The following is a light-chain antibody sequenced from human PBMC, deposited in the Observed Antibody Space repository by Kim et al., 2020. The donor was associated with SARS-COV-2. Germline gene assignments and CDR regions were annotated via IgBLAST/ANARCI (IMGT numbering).Light chain of an antibody. CDR2: GAS. V-gene: IGKV3-15*01. Sequence: EIVMTQSPATLSVSPGERATLSCRASQSVTSNLAWYQQKPGQAPRLLIYGASTRATGIPARFSGSGSGIEFTLTISSLQSEDFGVYYCQQYNNWSPVTFGQGTRLEIK. J-gene: IGKJ5*01. CDR3: QQYNNWSPVT. CDR1: QSVTSN.